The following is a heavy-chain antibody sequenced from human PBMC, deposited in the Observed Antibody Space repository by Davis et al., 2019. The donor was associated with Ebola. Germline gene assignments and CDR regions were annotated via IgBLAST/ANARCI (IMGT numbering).Heavy chain of an antibody. J-gene: IGHJ5*02. CDR3: ARYNWNFGGFDP. Sequence: SETLSLTCAVYGGSFSGYYWTWIRQPPGKGLEWIGYIYHTGSTTYSPSLKSRVTISVDTSKNQFSLKLTSVTAADTAVYYCARYNWNFGGFDPWGQGTLVTVSS. CDR2: IYHTGST. V-gene: IGHV4-59*01. D-gene: IGHD1-20*01. CDR1: GGSFSGYY.